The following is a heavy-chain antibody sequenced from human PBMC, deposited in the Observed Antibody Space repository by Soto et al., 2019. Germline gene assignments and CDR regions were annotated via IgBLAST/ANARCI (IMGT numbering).Heavy chain of an antibody. CDR3: ARKIYDSDTGPNFQYYFDS. V-gene: IGHV5-10-1*01. CDR2: IDPSDSQT. CDR1: GYSFAGYW. Sequence: GESLKISCKGSGYSFAGYWITWVLQKPGKGLEWMGQIDPSDSQTYYSPSFRGHVTISVTKSITTVFLQWSSLRDSDTAMYYCARKIYDSDTGPNFQYYFDSWGQGTPVTVSS. J-gene: IGHJ4*02. D-gene: IGHD3-22*01.